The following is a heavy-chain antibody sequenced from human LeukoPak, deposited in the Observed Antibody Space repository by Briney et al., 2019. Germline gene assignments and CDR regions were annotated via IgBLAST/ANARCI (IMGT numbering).Heavy chain of an antibody. Sequence: PGGSLRLSCEASGFTFSSYWMHWVRQAPGRGLVWVSRINSDASSTSYADSVEGRFSISRDNAKNTLYLQMNSLRAEDTAVYYCAKAYYDSSGYYSAPYFGYWGQGTLVTVSS. V-gene: IGHV3-74*01. D-gene: IGHD3-22*01. CDR3: AKAYYDSSGYYSAPYFGY. CDR1: GFTFSSYW. J-gene: IGHJ4*02. CDR2: INSDASST.